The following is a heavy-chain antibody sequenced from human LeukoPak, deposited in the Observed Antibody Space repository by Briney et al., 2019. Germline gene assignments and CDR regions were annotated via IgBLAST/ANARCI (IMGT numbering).Heavy chain of an antibody. CDR2: IYTSGST. V-gene: IGHV4-4*07. J-gene: IGHJ5*02. Sequence: PGGSLRLSCAASGFTFSSYAMSWIRQPPGKCLEWTGSIYTSGSTNYNPSLKSRVTISVDTSKNQFSLKLSSVTAADTAVYYCARDIWLDPWGQGTLVTVSS. CDR3: ARDIWLDP. CDR1: GFTFSSYA.